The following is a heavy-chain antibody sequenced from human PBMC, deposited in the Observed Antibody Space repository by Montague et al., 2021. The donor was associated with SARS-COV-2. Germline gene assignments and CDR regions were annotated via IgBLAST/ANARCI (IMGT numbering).Heavy chain of an antibody. CDR2: IYSGGSST. CDR1: GFTFSSYA. CDR3: AGGGYSYGVFDY. D-gene: IGHD5-18*01. Sequence: SLRLSCAVSGFTFSSYAMSWVRQAPGKGLEWVSVIYSGGSSTYYADSVKGRFTIYRDNSKNTLYLQMNSVRAEDTAVYYCAGGGYSYGVFDYWGQGTLVTVSS. J-gene: IGHJ4*02. V-gene: IGHV3-23*03.